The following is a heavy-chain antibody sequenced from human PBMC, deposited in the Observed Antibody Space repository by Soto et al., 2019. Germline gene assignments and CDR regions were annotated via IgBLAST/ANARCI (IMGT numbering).Heavy chain of an antibody. J-gene: IGHJ4*02. CDR1: GGSMSSGGYS. CDR2: IYHSGST. CDR3: AAGGGLPRYY. V-gene: IGHV4-30-2*01. D-gene: IGHD5-12*01. Sequence: SXTLSLTCAVSGGSMSSGGYSWSWIRQPPGKGPEWIGYIYHSGSTYYNPSLKSRVTISVDRSKNQFSLKLSSVTAADTAVYYCAAGGGLPRYYWGQGTLVTVSS.